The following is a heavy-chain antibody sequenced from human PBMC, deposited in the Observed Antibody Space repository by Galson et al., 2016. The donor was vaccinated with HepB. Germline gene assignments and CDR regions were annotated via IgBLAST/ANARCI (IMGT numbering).Heavy chain of an antibody. CDR3: AVSMGGAFDWYDYLDY. CDR2: INSDGSRR. Sequence: SLRLSCAASGFTFSRYWMHWVRQVPGKGLVWVSRINSDGSRRNYADSVKGRFTISRDNAESTLYLQMNSLRVEDTALYYCAVSMGGAFDWYDYLDYLGQETLVAVTS. CDR1: GFTFSRYW. V-gene: IGHV3-74*01. D-gene: IGHD3-9*01. J-gene: IGHJ4*02.